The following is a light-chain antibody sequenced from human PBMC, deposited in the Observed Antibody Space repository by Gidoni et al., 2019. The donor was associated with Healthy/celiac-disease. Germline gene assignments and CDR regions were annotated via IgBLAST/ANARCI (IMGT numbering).Light chain of an antibody. CDR1: QSLLHSNGYNS. CDR3: MQALQTPLYT. J-gene: IGKJ2*01. V-gene: IGKV2-28*01. CDR2: LGS. Sequence: DIVMTQSPLSLPVTPGEPASISCRSSQSLLHSNGYNSLDWYLQKPGQSPQLLIYLGSNRASGVPDRFSGSGSGTDFTLKISRVEAEDVGVYYCMQALQTPLYTFXQXTKLEIK.